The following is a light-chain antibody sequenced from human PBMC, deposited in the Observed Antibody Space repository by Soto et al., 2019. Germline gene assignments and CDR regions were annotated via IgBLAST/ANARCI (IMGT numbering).Light chain of an antibody. CDR1: QSVSQY. CDR2: YAS. J-gene: IGKJ4*01. Sequence: EIVLTQSPATLSLSPGERATLSCRAGQSVSQYLAWYQQKPGQAPRLLIYYASYRATGIPARFSGSGSGTDFTLTISSLEPEDSAVYYCQQRRNWPSLTFGVSTKGEI. V-gene: IGKV3-11*01. CDR3: QQRRNWPSLT.